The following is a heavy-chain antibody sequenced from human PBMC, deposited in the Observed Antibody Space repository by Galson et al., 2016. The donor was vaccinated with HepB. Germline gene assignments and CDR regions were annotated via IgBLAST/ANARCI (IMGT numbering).Heavy chain of an antibody. V-gene: IGHV3-30*03. Sequence: SPRPSCAASGFTFRTYAMDWGPQAPGEGLAWVALIASDGRNKYCADSVKGRFTISRDNVKNTVYLRMNSLRIEDTAVYYCAREPVRLDDLLTGPPKNPDYWGQGTLVTVSS. CDR1: GFTFRTYA. CDR2: IASDGRNK. J-gene: IGHJ4*02. CDR3: AREPVRLDDLLTGPPKNPDY. D-gene: IGHD3-9*01.